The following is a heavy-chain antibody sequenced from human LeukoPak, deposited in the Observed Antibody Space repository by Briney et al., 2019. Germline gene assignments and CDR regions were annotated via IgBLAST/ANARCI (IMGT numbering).Heavy chain of an antibody. CDR3: AKADGGQWPSSYYYYYMDV. D-gene: IGHD6-19*01. CDR2: IVSSGDST. V-gene: IGHV3-23*01. Sequence: TGGSLRLSCAASGFTFDDYAMSWVRQAPGKGLEWVSAIVSSGDSTYYADSVKGRFTISRDNSKNTLYLQMNSLRAEDTAVYYCAKADGGQWPSSYYYYYMDVWGKGTTVTVSS. J-gene: IGHJ6*03. CDR1: GFTFDDYA.